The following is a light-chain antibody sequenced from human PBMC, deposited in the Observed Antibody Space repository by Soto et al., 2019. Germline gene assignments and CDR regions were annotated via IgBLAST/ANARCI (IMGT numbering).Light chain of an antibody. CDR1: QSVSSY. J-gene: IGKJ1*01. Sequence: EVVLTQSPATLSLSPGERATLSCRASQSVSSYLVWYQQKSGQAPRLLIYDASNRATGIPARFSGSGSGTDFTLTISSLEPEDSEVYYCQQRSDWPRTFGQGTKVEIK. V-gene: IGKV3-11*01. CDR2: DAS. CDR3: QQRSDWPRT.